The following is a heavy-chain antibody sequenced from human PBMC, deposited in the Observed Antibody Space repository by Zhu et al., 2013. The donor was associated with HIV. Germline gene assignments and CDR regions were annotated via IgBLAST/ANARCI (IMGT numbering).Heavy chain of an antibody. CDR1: GVSISSGGYY. CDR3: ARALSRVTTHDAFDI. D-gene: IGHD4-17*01. Sequence: QVQLQESGPGLVKPSQTLSLTCTVSGVSISSGGYYWSWIRQHPGKGLEWIGYIYYSGSSYYNPSLKSRITISIDTSKNQFSLNLTSVTAADTAVYFCARALSRVTTHDAFDIWGQGTMVTVSS. V-gene: IGHV4-31*03. CDR2: IYYSGSS. J-gene: IGHJ3*02.